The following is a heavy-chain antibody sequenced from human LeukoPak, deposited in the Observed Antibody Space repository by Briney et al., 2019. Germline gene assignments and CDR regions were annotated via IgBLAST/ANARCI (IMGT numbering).Heavy chain of an antibody. CDR3: ARGLYSSGWYVPELDY. CDR1: GFTFSSYD. J-gene: IGHJ4*02. Sequence: GRSLRLSCAASGFTFSSYDMHWVSHATGKGLEWVSAITTRGNKYFSGSVKGRFTISRENAKNSLYLQMNSLRAGDTAFYYCARGLYSSGWYVPELDYWGQGTLVTVSS. CDR2: ITTRGNK. V-gene: IGHV3-13*04. D-gene: IGHD6-19*01.